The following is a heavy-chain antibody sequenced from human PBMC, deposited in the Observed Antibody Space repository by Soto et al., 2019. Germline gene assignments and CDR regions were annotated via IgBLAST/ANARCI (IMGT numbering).Heavy chain of an antibody. CDR1: GFTFSNFG. J-gene: IGHJ3*02. CDR2: ISYDGSNK. V-gene: IGHV3-30*18. Sequence: GGSLRLSCAASGFTFSNFGMHWVRHAPGKGLEWVALISYDGSNKYYADSVKGRFTISRDTSKNTLYLQMSSLRAEDTAVYYCAKDKLSSTDAFDSWGQGTMVTVSS. CDR3: AKDKLSSTDAFDS.